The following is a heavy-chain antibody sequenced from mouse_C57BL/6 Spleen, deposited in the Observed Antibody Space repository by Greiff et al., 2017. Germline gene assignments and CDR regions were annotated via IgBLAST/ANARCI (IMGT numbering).Heavy chain of an antibody. CDR1: GFTFSDYG. Sequence: VQLQQSGGGLVKPGGSLKLSCAASGFTFSDYGMHWVRQAPEKGLEWVAYISSGSSTIYYADTVKGRFTISRDNAKNTLFLQMTSLRSEDTAMYYCAVFWYFDVWGTGTTVTVSS. CDR2: ISSGSSTI. J-gene: IGHJ1*03. CDR3: AVFWYFDV. V-gene: IGHV5-17*01.